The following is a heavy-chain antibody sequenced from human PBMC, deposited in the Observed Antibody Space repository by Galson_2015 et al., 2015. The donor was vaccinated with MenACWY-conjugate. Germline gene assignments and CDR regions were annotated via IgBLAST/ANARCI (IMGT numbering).Heavy chain of an antibody. Sequence: SLRLSCAASGFTFSNAWMSWVRQAPGKGLEWVGRIKSKTGGGTTDNAAPVKGRVTITRDDSKNTLYLQMNCLKTEDTAVYYCTTVGILTGYESGGGIPGGYWGQGTLVNVSS. CDR3: TTVGILTGYESGGGIPGGY. CDR1: GFTFSNAW. D-gene: IGHD3-9*01. J-gene: IGHJ4*02. CDR2: IKSKTGGGTT. V-gene: IGHV3-15*05.